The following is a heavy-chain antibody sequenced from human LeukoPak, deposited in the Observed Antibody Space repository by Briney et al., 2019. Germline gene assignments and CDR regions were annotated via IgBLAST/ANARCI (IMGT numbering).Heavy chain of an antibody. J-gene: IGHJ4*02. V-gene: IGHV3-30-3*01. CDR3: ARDGDSSGYSLFDY. Sequence: GRSLRLSCAASGFTFSSYAMHWVRQAPGKGLEWVAVISYDGSNKYYADSVKGRFTISRDNSKNTQYLQMNSLRAEDTAVYYCARDGDSSGYSLFDYWGQGTLVTVSS. CDR2: ISYDGSNK. D-gene: IGHD3-22*01. CDR1: GFTFSSYA.